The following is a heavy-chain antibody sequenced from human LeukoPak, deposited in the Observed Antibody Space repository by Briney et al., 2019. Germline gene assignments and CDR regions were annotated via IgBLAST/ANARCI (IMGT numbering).Heavy chain of an antibody. D-gene: IGHD5/OR15-5a*01. J-gene: IGHJ4*02. CDR3: ARLYPFDY. CDR1: GGSISSSSYY. V-gene: IGHV4-39*01. CDR2: IYYSGST. Sequence: KPSETLSLTCTVSGGSISSSSYYWGWIRQPPGKGLEWIGSIYYSGSTYYNPSLKSRVTISVDTSKNQFSLKLSSVTAADTAVYYCARLYPFDYWGQGPRVTVSS.